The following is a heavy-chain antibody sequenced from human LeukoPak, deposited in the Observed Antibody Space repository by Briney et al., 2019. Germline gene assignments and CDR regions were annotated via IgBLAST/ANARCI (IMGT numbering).Heavy chain of an antibody. CDR2: IRYDGSNK. CDR3: AKVEMTTIKFDS. D-gene: IGHD5-24*01. J-gene: IGHJ4*02. V-gene: IGHV3-30*02. CDR1: GFTFTIYG. Sequence: GGSLRLSCAASGFTFTIYGMHWVRQAPGKGLEWVAFIRYDGSNKYYADSVKGRFTISRDNSKNTLYLQMNSLKPEDTAVYYCAKVEMTTIKFDSRGQGTLVTVSS.